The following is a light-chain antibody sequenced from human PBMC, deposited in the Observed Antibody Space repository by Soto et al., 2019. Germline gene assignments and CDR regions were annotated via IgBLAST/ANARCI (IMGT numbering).Light chain of an antibody. CDR3: TSYAGSNSPVV. CDR1: SSDVGGYNF. CDR2: EVS. J-gene: IGLJ2*01. Sequence: QSALTQPPSASGSPGQSVTISCTETSSDVGGYNFVSWYQQHPGKAPKLMIYEVSKRPSGVPDRFSGSKSGNTASLTVSGLQADDEADYYCTSYAGSNSPVVFGGGTQLTVL. V-gene: IGLV2-8*01.